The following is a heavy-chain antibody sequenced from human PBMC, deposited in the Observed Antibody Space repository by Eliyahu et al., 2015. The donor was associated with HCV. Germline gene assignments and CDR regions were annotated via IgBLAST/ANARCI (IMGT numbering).Heavy chain of an antibody. V-gene: IGHV3-23*01. Sequence: EVQLLESGGGLVQPGGSLRXSCAASGFXFSSXAMSWVRQAPGKGLEWVSAISGSGGSTYYADSVKGRFTISRDNSKNTLYLQMNSLRAEDTAVYYCAKDIPYSSSSWRAFDIWGQGTMVTVSS. CDR2: ISGSGGST. CDR1: GFXFSSXA. CDR3: AKDIPYSSSSWRAFDI. D-gene: IGHD6-6*01. J-gene: IGHJ3*02.